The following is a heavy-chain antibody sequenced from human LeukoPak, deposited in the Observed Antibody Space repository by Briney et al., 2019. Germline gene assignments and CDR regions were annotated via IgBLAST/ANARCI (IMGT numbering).Heavy chain of an antibody. Sequence: GGSLRLSCAASGFTFSSYSMNWVRQAPGKGLEWVSGISYSGGTKYYADSVKGRFTISRDNSKNTLYLQISSLRAEDTAVYYCAKDTGQWPVRTFDYWSQGTLVTVSS. CDR3: AKDTGQWPVRTFDY. V-gene: IGHV3-23*01. J-gene: IGHJ4*02. CDR1: GFTFSSYS. D-gene: IGHD6-19*01. CDR2: ISYSGGTK.